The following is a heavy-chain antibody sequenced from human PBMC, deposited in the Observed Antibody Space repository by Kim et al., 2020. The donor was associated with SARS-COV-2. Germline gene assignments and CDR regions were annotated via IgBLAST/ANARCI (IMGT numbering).Heavy chain of an antibody. V-gene: IGHV3-23*01. CDR2: INNNGNTT. CDR3: AKDDNLGGFKDY. Sequence: GGSLRLSCAASGFTYSRYAMSWVRQAPGEGLEWVSSINNNGNTTWYADSVKGRFTISRDNSKNTLYLQANSLRAEDTAVYYCAKDDNLGGFKDYWGQGTLVTVSS. D-gene: IGHD3-9*01. J-gene: IGHJ4*02. CDR1: GFTYSRYA.